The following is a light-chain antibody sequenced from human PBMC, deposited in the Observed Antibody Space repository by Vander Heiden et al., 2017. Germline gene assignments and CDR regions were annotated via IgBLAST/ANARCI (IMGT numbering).Light chain of an antibody. CDR3: QQDDSYPLT. J-gene: IGKJ4*01. V-gene: IGKV1-8*01. Sequence: AIRMTQSPSSFSASTGDRVTITCRASQGISSYLAWYQQKPVKAPKLLIYAASTLQSGVPSRFSGSGSGTDFTLTISCLQSEDFATYYCQQDDSYPLTFGGGTKVEIK. CDR1: QGISSY. CDR2: AAS.